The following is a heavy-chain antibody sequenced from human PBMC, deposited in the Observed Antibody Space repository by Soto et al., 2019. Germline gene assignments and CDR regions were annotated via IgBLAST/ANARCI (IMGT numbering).Heavy chain of an antibody. J-gene: IGHJ1*01. CDR3: ARSRSGAVPDSFGY. Sequence: QVQLVESGGRVVQPGGSLRLSCAASGFMFSRYAIHWVRQAPGKGLEWVAVISKDGSVKYYADSVRGRFSISRDKSKNTVYLEMNGMTDDDTSVFYCARSRSGAVPDSFGYWGQGTLVTVSS. CDR1: GFMFSRYA. V-gene: IGHV3-30-3*01. CDR2: ISKDGSVK. D-gene: IGHD3-3*01.